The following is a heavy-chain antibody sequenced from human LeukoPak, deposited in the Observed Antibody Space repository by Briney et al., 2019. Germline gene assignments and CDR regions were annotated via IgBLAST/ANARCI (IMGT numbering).Heavy chain of an antibody. CDR1: GFTFRIYA. J-gene: IGHJ4*02. V-gene: IGHV3-23*01. CDR2: ISGSDGST. D-gene: IGHD6-19*01. Sequence: PGGSLRLSCAASGFTFRIYAMSWVRQAPGKGLEWVSTISGSDGSTNYADSVKGRFSISRDNSKNTLYLQMKSLRAEDTAVYYCARDHFGIAVAGTGGLFDYWGQGTLVTVSS. CDR3: ARDHFGIAVAGTGGLFDY.